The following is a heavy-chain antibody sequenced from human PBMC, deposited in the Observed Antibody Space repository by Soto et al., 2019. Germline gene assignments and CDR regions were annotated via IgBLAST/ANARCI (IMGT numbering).Heavy chain of an antibody. J-gene: IGHJ4*02. D-gene: IGHD1-1*01. CDR3: ARHYPIGNNWNYFDY. CDR2: ITYTGST. Sequence: SETLSLTCAVSGGSFSGYYWSWIRQPPGKGLEWIGDITYTGSTDYNPSLKSRVTISVDTSKNQFSLKVRSVTAADTAIYFCARHYPIGNNWNYFDYWGRGTLVTVSS. CDR1: GGSFSGYY. V-gene: IGHV4-59*08.